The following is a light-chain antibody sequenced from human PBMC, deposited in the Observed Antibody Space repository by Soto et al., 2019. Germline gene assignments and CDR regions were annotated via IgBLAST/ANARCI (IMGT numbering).Light chain of an antibody. CDR1: QSLSSSF. Sequence: EIVLTQSPGTLSLSPGQRATLSCRASQSLSSSFLAWYQQKPGQAPRLIIYGASSRAAGIPDRFSGSGSGTDFTLTISSLEPEDFAVYYCYQFATTRSFGQGTKVDMK. CDR3: YQFATTRS. CDR2: GAS. V-gene: IGKV3-20*01. J-gene: IGKJ1*01.